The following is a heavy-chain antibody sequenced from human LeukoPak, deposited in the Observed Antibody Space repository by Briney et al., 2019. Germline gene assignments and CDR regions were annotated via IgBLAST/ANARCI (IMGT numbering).Heavy chain of an antibody. D-gene: IGHD1-26*01. CDR3: AARSIVGANFDY. V-gene: IGHV1-18*01. CDR2: ISAYNGNT. Sequence: ASVKVSCKASGYTFTSYGISWVRQAPGQGLEWIGWISAYNGNTNYAQKLQGRVTMTTDTSTSTAYMELRSLRSDDPAVYYCAARSIVGANFDYWGQGTLVTVSS. J-gene: IGHJ4*02. CDR1: GYTFTSYG.